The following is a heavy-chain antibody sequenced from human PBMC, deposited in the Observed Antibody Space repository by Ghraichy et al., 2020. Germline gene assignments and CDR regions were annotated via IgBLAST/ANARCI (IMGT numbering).Heavy chain of an antibody. J-gene: IGHJ4*01. V-gene: IGHV4-38-2*01. Sequence: NGSIYHSGSTYYNPSLKSRVTISVDTSKKQFSLKLSSVTAADTAVYYCSRYNSGYARSAFDYLCHGTLVTLSS. D-gene: IGHD5-12*01. CDR2: IYHSGST. CDR3: SRYNSGYARSAFDY.